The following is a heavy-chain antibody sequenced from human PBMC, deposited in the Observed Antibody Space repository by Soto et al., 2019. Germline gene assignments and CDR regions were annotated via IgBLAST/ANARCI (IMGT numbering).Heavy chain of an antibody. D-gene: IGHD6-13*01. J-gene: IGHJ5*02. CDR2: IYYSGST. CDR1: GGSISSYY. V-gene: IGHV4-59*01. CDR3: ARARIAAAHAWFDP. Sequence: QVQLQESGPGLVKPSETLSLTCTVSGGSISSYYWSWIRQPPGKGLEWIGYIYYSGSTDYTPSLKSRVTISVDTSKNQFSLKVSSVTAADTAVYYCARARIAAAHAWFDPWGQGTLVTVSS.